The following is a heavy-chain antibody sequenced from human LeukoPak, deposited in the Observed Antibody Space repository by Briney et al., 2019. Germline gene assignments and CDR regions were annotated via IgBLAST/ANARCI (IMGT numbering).Heavy chain of an antibody. CDR3: AKIIVVLPSTISNPYYFDY. J-gene: IGHJ4*02. Sequence: GGSLRLSCAASGFTFSSYGMHWVRQAPGKGLEWVSGISGSGDNAYYADSVKGRFTTSRDNSKNTLYLQMSSLRAEDTAVYYCAKIIVVLPSTISNPYYFDYWGQGTLVTVSS. D-gene: IGHD2-2*02. V-gene: IGHV3-23*01. CDR2: ISGSGDNA. CDR1: GFTFSSYG.